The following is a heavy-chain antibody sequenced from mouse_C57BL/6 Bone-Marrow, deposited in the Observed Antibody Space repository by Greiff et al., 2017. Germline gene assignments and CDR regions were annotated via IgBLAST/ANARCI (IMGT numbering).Heavy chain of an antibody. CDR3: ARVLYYYALDY. CDR2: IHPNSGST. J-gene: IGHJ2*01. V-gene: IGHV1-64*01. D-gene: IGHD1-1*01. Sequence: QVQLQQSGAELVKPGASVKLSCKASGYTFTSYWMHWVKQRPGQGLEWIGMIHPNSGSTNYNEKFKSKATLTVDKSSSTAYMQLSSLTSEDSAVYYCARVLYYYALDYWGQGTTLTVSS. CDR1: GYTFTSYW.